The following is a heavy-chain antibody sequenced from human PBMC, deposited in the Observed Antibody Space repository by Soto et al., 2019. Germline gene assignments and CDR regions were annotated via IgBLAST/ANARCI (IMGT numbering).Heavy chain of an antibody. Sequence: GGSLRLSCAASGFTFSNAWMSWVRQAPGKALEWVGRIKSKTDGGTTDYAAPVKGRFTISRDDSKNTLYLQMNSLKTEDTAVYYCTTAHPETYYDFWSGYTPLDVWGKGTTVTVSS. CDR1: GFTFSNAW. V-gene: IGHV3-15*01. D-gene: IGHD3-3*01. CDR2: IKSKTDGGTT. J-gene: IGHJ6*04. CDR3: TTAHPETYYDFWSGYTPLDV.